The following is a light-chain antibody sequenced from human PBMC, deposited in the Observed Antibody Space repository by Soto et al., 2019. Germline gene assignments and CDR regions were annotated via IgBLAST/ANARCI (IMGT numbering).Light chain of an antibody. Sequence: EIVLTQSPVTLSVSPGERATLFCRASQSASTNLAWYQHKPGQAPRLLTYGASTRATAIPARFSGSGSGTEFTLTINSLESEDFAVYYCQHYNSWPRIAFGQGTRLEIK. J-gene: IGKJ5*01. CDR3: QHYNSWPRIA. CDR2: GAS. CDR1: QSASTN. V-gene: IGKV3-15*01.